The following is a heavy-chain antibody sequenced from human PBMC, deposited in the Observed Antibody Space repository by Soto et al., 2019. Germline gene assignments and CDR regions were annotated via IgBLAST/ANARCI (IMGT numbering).Heavy chain of an antibody. CDR1: GGSISSYY. D-gene: IGHD2-2*01. Sequence: PSETLSLTCTVSGGSISSYYWSWIRQPAGKGLEWIGRIYTSGSTNYNPSLKSRVTMSVDTSKNQFPLNLSSVTAADTAVYYCARGEGYCPSTSCRFSSHFYYYGMDVWGQGTTVTVS. V-gene: IGHV4-4*07. CDR2: IYTSGST. J-gene: IGHJ6*02. CDR3: ARGEGYCPSTSCRFSSHFYYYGMDV.